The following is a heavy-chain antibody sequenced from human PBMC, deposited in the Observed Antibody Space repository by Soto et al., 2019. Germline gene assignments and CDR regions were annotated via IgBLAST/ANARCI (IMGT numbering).Heavy chain of an antibody. D-gene: IGHD6-19*01. CDR2: IIPILGIA. Sequence: QVQLVQSGAEVKKPGSSVKVSCKASGGTFSSYTISWVRQAPGQGLEWMGRIIPILGIANYAQKLQGRVTVTADKSTSTAYMELSNLRSEDTAVYYCAPNRGIAVAAWGQGTLVSVST. CDR3: APNRGIAVAA. J-gene: IGHJ4*02. V-gene: IGHV1-69*02. CDR1: GGTFSSYT.